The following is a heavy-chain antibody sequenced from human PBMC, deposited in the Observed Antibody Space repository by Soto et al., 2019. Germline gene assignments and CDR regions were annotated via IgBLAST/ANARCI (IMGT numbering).Heavy chain of an antibody. Sequence: PGESLKISCKGSGYGFTSYWISWVRQMPGKGLEWMGRIDPSDSYTNYSPSFQGHVTISADKSISTAYLQWSSLKASDTAMYYCARHGEERWLQFATYYYYGMDVWGQGTTVTVSS. CDR1: GYGFTSYW. J-gene: IGHJ6*02. D-gene: IGHD5-12*01. CDR3: ARHGEERWLQFATYYYYGMDV. V-gene: IGHV5-10-1*01. CDR2: IDPSDSYT.